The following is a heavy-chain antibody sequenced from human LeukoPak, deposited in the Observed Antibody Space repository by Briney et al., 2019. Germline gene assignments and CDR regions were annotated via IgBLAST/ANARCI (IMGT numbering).Heavy chain of an antibody. Sequence: SETLSLTCNVSGGSITSYNWNWIRQPPGKGLEWIGRIYYTGSTNSNPSLKSRLTISLDTSKKQFSLKLISVTAADTAIYYCASSYFYDGNRFFDYWGQGALVTVSS. J-gene: IGHJ4*02. V-gene: IGHV4-59*08. CDR1: GGSITSYN. CDR3: ASSYFYDGNRFFDY. D-gene: IGHD3-22*01. CDR2: IYYTGST.